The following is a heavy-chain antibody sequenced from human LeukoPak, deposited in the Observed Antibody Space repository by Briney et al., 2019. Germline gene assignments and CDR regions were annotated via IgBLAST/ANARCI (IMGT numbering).Heavy chain of an antibody. CDR2: VDPEDGKT. CDR3: ATVSSVAARGYFDY. D-gene: IGHD6-6*01. CDR1: GYIFTDYY. Sequence: GASVKVSCKASGYIFTDYYMHWVQQAPGKGLEWMGRVDPEDGKTIYAEKFQGRVTITAESSTDTAYMELSSLRSEDTAVYYCATVSSVAARGYFDYWGQGILVTVSS. J-gene: IGHJ4*02. V-gene: IGHV1-69-2*01.